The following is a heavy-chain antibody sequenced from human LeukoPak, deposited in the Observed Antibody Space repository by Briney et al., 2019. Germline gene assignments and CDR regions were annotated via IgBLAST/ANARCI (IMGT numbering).Heavy chain of an antibody. J-gene: IGHJ6*03. CDR3: AKGVGGSANYYYMDV. D-gene: IGHD3-10*01. Sequence: GGSLRLSCAASGFTFSSFGMHWVRQAPGKGLEWVAFIPYDGSNKFYADSVKGRFTISRDNSKNTLYLQMNSLRAEDTAVFYCAKGVGGSANYYYMDVWGKGTTVTVSS. V-gene: IGHV3-30*02. CDR1: GFTFSSFG. CDR2: IPYDGSNK.